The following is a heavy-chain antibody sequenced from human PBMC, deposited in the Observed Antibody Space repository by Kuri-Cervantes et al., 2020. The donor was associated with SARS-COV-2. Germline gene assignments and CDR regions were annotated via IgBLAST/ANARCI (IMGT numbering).Heavy chain of an antibody. V-gene: IGHV3-23*01. D-gene: IGHD1-7*01. CDR2: ISGSGGNT. J-gene: IGHJ6*03. CDR3: ARGITGTTPSWMSYYYYMDV. Sequence: ETLSLTCAASGLTFSSYAMSWVRQAPGKGLEWVSAISGSGGNTYYADSVKGRFTISRDNSKNTLYLQMNSLGAEDTAVYYCARGITGTTPSWMSYYYYMDVWGKGTTVTVSS. CDR1: GLTFSSYA.